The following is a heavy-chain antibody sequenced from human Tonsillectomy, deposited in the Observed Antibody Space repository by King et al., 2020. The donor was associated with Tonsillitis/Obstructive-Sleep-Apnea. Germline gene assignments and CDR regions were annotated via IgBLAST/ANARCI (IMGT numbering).Heavy chain of an antibody. CDR3: ARVSHRVLEWLPKPYYYYYMAV. D-gene: IGHD3-3*01. CDR1: GYTFTSYY. Sequence: QLVQSGAEVKKPGASVKVSCKASGYTFTSYYMHWVRQAPGQGLEWMGIINPSGGSTSYAQKFQGRVTMTRDTSTSTSYMELSSLRSEDTAVYYCARVSHRVLEWLPKPYYYYYMAVWGKGTTVTVSS. CDR2: INPSGGST. J-gene: IGHJ6*03. V-gene: IGHV1-46*01.